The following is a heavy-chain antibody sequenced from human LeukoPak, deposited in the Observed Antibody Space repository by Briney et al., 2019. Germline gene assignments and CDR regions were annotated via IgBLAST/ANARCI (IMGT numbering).Heavy chain of an antibody. Sequence: GGSLRLSCAASRFTFSSYAMSWARQAPGMRLEWVSTIGGSGGGIYYADSVKGRFTISRDNSQSTLYLQMNSLRAEDTAVYYCAKYRGFGDSYDSWGQGTLVTVSS. J-gene: IGHJ4*02. CDR2: IGGSGGGI. CDR3: AKYRGFGDSYDS. CDR1: RFTFSSYA. V-gene: IGHV3-23*01. D-gene: IGHD3-10*01.